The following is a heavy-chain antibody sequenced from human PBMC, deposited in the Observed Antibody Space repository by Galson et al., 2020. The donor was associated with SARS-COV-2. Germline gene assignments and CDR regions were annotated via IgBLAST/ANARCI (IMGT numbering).Heavy chain of an antibody. CDR1: GFTFSRYG. CDR2: ILYDGSNK. D-gene: IGHD3-9*01. Sequence: GESLKISCAASGFTFSRYGMHWVRQAPGKGLEWVAVILYDGSNKYYADSVKGRFTISRDNSKNTLYLQMNSLRAEDTAVYYCEKPLVVDYDILTGSSGFDSWGQGTLVRVSS. J-gene: IGHJ4*02. V-gene: IGHV3-30*18. CDR3: EKPLVVDYDILTGSSGFDS.